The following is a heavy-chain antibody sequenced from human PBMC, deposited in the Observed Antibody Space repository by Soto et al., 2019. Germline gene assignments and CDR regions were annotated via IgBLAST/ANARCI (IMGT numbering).Heavy chain of an antibody. CDR2: ISGSGGST. J-gene: IGHJ6*02. CDR3: AKDRFDTIFGVVIEDYYYGMDV. V-gene: IGHV3-23*01. CDR1: GVTFSSYA. Sequence: VGSLRLSCAASGVTFSSYAMSWVRQDPGKGLEWVSAISGSGGSTYYADSVKGRFTISRDNSKNTLYLQMNSLRAEDTAVYYCAKDRFDTIFGVVIEDYYYGMDVWGQGTTVTVSS. D-gene: IGHD3-3*01.